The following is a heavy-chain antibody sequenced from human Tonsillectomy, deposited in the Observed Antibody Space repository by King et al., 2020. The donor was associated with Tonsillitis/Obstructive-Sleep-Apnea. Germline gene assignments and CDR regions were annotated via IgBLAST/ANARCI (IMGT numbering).Heavy chain of an antibody. D-gene: IGHD2-2*01. CDR2: INAGNGKT. Sequence: QLVQSGAEVKKPGASVKVSCKASGYTFTNYAMHWVRQAPGQRLEWMGWINAGNGKTKYSQKFQGRVTITRDTSASTAYMELSSLRSEDTAVYYCEGPLGDCSSSSCYEMLNWGQGTLVTVSS. J-gene: IGHJ4*02. V-gene: IGHV1-3*01. CDR3: EGPLGDCSSSSCYEMLN. CDR1: GYTFTNYA.